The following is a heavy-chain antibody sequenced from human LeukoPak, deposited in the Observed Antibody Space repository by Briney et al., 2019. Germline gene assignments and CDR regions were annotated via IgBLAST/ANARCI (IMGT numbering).Heavy chain of an antibody. D-gene: IGHD4-11*01. J-gene: IGHJ4*02. CDR2: IWSDATNM. CDR1: GFIFTDYG. CDR3: AKDAQRGFDYSNSFQY. Sequence: GGSLRLSCAASGFIFTDYGFHWVRQAPGKGLEWVAAIWSDATNMYYANSVKGRFFIQRDDYQNTVYLEMSSPRAEDTAIYYCAKDAQRGFDYSNSFQYWGQGSLVTVSS. V-gene: IGHV3-33*06.